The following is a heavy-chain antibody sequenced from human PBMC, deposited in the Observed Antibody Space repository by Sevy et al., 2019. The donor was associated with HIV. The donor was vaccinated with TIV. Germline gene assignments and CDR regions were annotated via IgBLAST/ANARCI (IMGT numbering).Heavy chain of an antibody. Sequence: GGSLRLSCAASGFPFNDHAMHWVRQVPGKGLEWVSGVSWNSRNIGYADSVKGRFTISRDNANHFLYLEMNSLRPEDTAFYYCAKDINRGCDGINCYPYYYYFYGLDVWGQGTLVTVSS. V-gene: IGHV3-9*01. CDR1: GFPFNDHA. D-gene: IGHD2-21*01. CDR3: AKDINRGCDGINCYPYYYYFYGLDV. CDR2: VSWNSRNI. J-gene: IGHJ6*02.